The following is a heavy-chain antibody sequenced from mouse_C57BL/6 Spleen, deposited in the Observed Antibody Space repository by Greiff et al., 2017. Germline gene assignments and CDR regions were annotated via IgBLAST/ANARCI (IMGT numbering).Heavy chain of an antibody. V-gene: IGHV1-9*01. CDR1: GYTFTGYW. CDR2: ILPGSGST. CDR3: ARWTHYYGSSYADY. D-gene: IGHD1-1*01. Sequence: QVQLQQSGAELMKPGASVKLSCKATGYTFTGYWIEWVKQRPGHGLEWIGEILPGSGSTNYTEKFKGKATFTADTSSNTSYMQLSSLTTEDSAIYYSARWTHYYGSSYADYWGQGTTRTVSS. J-gene: IGHJ2*01.